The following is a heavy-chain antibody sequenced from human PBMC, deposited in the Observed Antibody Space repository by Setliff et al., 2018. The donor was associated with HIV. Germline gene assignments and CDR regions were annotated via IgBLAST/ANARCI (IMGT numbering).Heavy chain of an antibody. D-gene: IGHD4-17*01. Sequence: ASVKVSCKASGYTFTSYAMHWVRQAPGQRLEWMGWINAGNGNTKYSQKFQGRVTITRYTSASTAYMELSSLRSEDTAVYYCARAWTTVTTLDYWGQGTLVTVSS. V-gene: IGHV1-3*01. CDR3: ARAWTTVTTLDY. J-gene: IGHJ4*02. CDR2: INAGNGNT. CDR1: GYTFTSYA.